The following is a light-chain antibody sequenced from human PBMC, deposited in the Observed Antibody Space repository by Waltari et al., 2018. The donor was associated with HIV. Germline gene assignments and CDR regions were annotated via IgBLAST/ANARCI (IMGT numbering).Light chain of an antibody. V-gene: IGLV4-60*02. CDR3: ETWDSSTWV. J-gene: IGLJ3*02. Sequence: QPVLTQSSSASASLGSSVKLTCTLTSGHSRNIIARHQQQPGKAPGYWMKLEGGGGYNKGSGVPDRFSGSSSGADRYLTISNLQFEDEADYYCETWDSSTWVFGGGTKVTVL. CDR2: LEGGGGY. CDR1: SGHSRNI.